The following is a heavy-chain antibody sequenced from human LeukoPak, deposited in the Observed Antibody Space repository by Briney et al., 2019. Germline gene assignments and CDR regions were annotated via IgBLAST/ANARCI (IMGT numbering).Heavy chain of an antibody. Sequence: GGSLRLSCAASGFTFSSYAMSWVRQAPGKGLEWVSAISGSGGSTYYADSVNGRFTISRDNYKNTLYLQMNSMRAEDTAVYYCAKSGPVHRYYYYGMDVWGEGTTVTVSS. J-gene: IGHJ6*04. CDR3: AKSGPVHRYYYYGMDV. V-gene: IGHV3-23*01. D-gene: IGHD2-21*01. CDR1: GFTFSSYA. CDR2: ISGSGGST.